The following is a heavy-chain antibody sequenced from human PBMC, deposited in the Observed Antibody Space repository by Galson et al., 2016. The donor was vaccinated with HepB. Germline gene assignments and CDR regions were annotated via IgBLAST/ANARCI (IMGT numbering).Heavy chain of an antibody. CDR1: GFTFSTYT. CDR2: ITTSSNII. J-gene: IGHJ4*01. CDR3: ARDNQYLRRDQFPLDL. Sequence: SLRLSCAASGFTFSTYTMNWVRQAPGKGLEWVSHITTSSNIIYYADSVKGRFTISRDNAKNSLYLQMDSLRDEDTAVYYCARDNQYLRRDQFPLDLWGHRTLLTVSS. V-gene: IGHV3-48*02. D-gene: IGHD4-17*01.